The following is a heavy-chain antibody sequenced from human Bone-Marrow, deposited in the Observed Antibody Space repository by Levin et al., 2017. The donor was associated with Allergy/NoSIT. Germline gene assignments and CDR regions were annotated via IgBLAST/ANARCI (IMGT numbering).Heavy chain of an antibody. D-gene: IGHD6-13*01. J-gene: IGHJ4*02. CDR3: ARDPNGSSWYDY. Sequence: PGGSLRLSCAASGFTVSSNYMSWVRQAPGKGLEWVSVIYSGGSTYYADSVKGRFTISRDNSKNTLYLQMNSLRAEDTAVYYCARDPNGSSWYDYWGQGTLVTVSS. CDR1: GFTVSSNY. V-gene: IGHV3-53*01. CDR2: IYSGGST.